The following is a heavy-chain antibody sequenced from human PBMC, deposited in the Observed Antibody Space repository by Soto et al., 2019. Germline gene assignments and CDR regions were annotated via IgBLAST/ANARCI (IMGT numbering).Heavy chain of an antibody. CDR3: AKDYSSSSAFDY. CDR1: GVTFSSYG. Sequence: GGSLRLPFGASGVTFSSYGMSWVRQAPGKGLEWVSAISGSGGSTYYADSVKGRFTISRDNSKNTLYLQMNSLRAEDTAVYYCAKDYSSSSAFDYWGQGTLVTVSS. V-gene: IGHV3-23*01. CDR2: ISGSGGST. D-gene: IGHD6-6*01. J-gene: IGHJ4*02.